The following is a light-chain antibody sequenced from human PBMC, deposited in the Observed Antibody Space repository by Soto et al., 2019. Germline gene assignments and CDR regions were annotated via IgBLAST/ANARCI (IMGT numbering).Light chain of an antibody. CDR3: QHCDIYLT. CDR1: QSISRW. CDR2: KAS. Sequence: DILVTQSPSTLSASVGDRVTITCRASQSISRWLAWYQHKPGKAPKLLIYKASSLESGVPSRFSGSGSGSVFTLIISRVQPDDFATYYCQHCDIYLTFGQGTKVEIK. V-gene: IGKV1-5*03. J-gene: IGKJ1*01.